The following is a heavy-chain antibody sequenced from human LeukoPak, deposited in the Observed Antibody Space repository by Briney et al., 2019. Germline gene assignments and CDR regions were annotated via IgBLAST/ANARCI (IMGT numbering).Heavy chain of an antibody. Sequence: SETLSLTCAVYGGSFSGYYWSWIRQPPGKGLEWIGEINHSGSTNYNPSLKSRVTISVDTSKNQFSLKLSSVTAADTAAYYCARAGGHYDILTGYYHYWGQGTLVTVSS. J-gene: IGHJ4*02. D-gene: IGHD3-9*01. CDR2: INHSGST. CDR3: ARAGGHYDILTGYYHY. CDR1: GGSFSGYY. V-gene: IGHV4-34*01.